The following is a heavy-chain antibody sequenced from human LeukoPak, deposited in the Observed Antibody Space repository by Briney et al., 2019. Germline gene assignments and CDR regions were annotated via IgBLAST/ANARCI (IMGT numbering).Heavy chain of an antibody. CDR3: ARGDCYGGNCYSGLFHY. CDR2: ISSDGSDK. D-gene: IGHD2-21*01. J-gene: IGHJ4*02. CDR1: GFTFSNYA. Sequence: PGRSLRLSCAASGFTFSNYAMHWVRQAPGKGLEWVVLISSDGSDKYYAVSVKGRFTISRDNSKNTLFLQMNSLRAEDTAVYYCARGDCYGGNCYSGLFHYWGQGTLVTVSS. V-gene: IGHV3-30-3*01.